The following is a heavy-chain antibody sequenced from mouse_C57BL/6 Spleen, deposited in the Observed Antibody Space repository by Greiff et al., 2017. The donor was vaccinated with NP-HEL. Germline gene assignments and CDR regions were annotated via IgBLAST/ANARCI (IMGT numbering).Heavy chain of an antibody. CDR3: ARGGELRFPSY. CDR1: GYTFTDYY. J-gene: IGHJ3*01. Sequence: VQLQQSGPVLVKPGASVKMSCKASGYTFTDYYMNWVKQSHGKSLEWIGVINPYNGGTSYNQKFKGKATLTVDKSSSTAYMELNSLTSEDSAVDYCARGGELRFPSYWGQGTLVTVSA. D-gene: IGHD1-1*01. CDR2: INPYNGGT. V-gene: IGHV1-19*01.